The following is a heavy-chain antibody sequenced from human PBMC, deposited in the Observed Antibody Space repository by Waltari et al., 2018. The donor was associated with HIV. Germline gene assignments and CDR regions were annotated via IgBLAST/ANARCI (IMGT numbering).Heavy chain of an antibody. Sequence: QVQLQESGPGLVKPSETLSLTCTVSGGSISSYYWSWIRPPPGKGLEWIGYIYSSGSTNYNPSLKSRVTISVDTSKNQFSLKLSSVTAADTAVYYCARDGEGVAHYYYYGMDVWGQGTTVTVSS. J-gene: IGHJ6*02. V-gene: IGHV4-59*13. CDR2: IYSSGST. CDR3: ARDGEGVAHYYYYGMDV. CDR1: GGSISSYY. D-gene: IGHD3-10*01.